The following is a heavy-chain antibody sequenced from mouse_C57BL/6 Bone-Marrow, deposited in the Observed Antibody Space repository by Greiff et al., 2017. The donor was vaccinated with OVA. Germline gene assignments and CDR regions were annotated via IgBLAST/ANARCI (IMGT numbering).Heavy chain of an antibody. CDR2: IDPSDSYT. D-gene: IGHD3-3*01. J-gene: IGHJ2*01. Sequence: VQLQQSGAELVMPGASVKLSCKASGYTFTSYWMHWVKQRPGQGLEWIGEIDPSDSYTNYNQKFKGKSTLTVDKSSSTAYMQLSSLTSEDSAVYYCARGDAYFDYWGQGTTLTVSS. CDR3: ARGDAYFDY. CDR1: GYTFTSYW. V-gene: IGHV1-69*01.